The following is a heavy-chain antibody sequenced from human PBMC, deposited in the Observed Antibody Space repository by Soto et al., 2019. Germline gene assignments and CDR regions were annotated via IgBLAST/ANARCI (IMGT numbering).Heavy chain of an antibody. CDR1: GFTFSSYS. Sequence: EVQLVESGGGLVKPGGSLRLSCAASGFTFSSYSMNWVRQAPGKGLEWVSSISSSSSYIYYADSVKGRFTISRDNAKNSLYLQMNSLRAEDTAVYYCAREAGGSSSWDNWFDPWGQVTLVTVSS. J-gene: IGHJ5*02. CDR2: ISSSSSYI. D-gene: IGHD6-13*01. CDR3: AREAGGSSSWDNWFDP. V-gene: IGHV3-21*01.